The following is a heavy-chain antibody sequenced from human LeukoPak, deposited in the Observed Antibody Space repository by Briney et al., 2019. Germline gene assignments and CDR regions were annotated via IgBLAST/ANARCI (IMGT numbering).Heavy chain of an antibody. CDR3: ARLGGSPSVDYYGSGSYYTYFDY. CDR1: GGSFSGYY. Sequence: SETLSLTCAVYGGSFSGYYWSWIRQPPGKGLEWIGEINHSGSTNYNPSLKSRVTISVDTSKNQFSLKLSSVTAADTAVYYCARLGGSPSVDYYGSGSYYTYFDYWGQGTLVTVSS. V-gene: IGHV4-34*01. D-gene: IGHD3-10*01. CDR2: INHSGST. J-gene: IGHJ4*02.